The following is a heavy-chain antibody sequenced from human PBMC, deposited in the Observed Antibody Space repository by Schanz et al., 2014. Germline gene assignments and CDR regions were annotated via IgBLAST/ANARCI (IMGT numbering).Heavy chain of an antibody. Sequence: QAQLVESGGGVVQPGRSLRLSCVASGFTFISYDIHWVRQAPAKGLEWVAVIRYDGRNKNFVESVKGRFTISRDNSNNTVYLQMNTLRAEDTAVYYCAREDCSATSCYFRYWGQGTLVTVSS. D-gene: IGHD2-21*01. V-gene: IGHV3-33*01. J-gene: IGHJ4*02. CDR3: AREDCSATSCYFRY. CDR1: GFTFISYD. CDR2: IRYDGRNK.